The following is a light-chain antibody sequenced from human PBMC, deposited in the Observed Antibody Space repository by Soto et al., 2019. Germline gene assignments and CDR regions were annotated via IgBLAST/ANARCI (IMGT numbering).Light chain of an antibody. Sequence: QSVLTQPPSASGSPGQSVTISCTGTSSDIGGYNYVSWYQQHPGKAPKLIIYEVSKRRSGVPDRFSGSKSGNTASLTVSGLQAEDEADYYCTYYAGSNNLVFAGGTTLTV. CDR2: EVS. V-gene: IGLV2-8*01. CDR3: TYYAGSNNLV. CDR1: SSDIGGYNY. J-gene: IGLJ3*02.